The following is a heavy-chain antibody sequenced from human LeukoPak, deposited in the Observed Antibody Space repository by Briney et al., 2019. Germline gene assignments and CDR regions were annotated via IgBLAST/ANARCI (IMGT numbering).Heavy chain of an antibody. CDR2: IYPGDSNT. D-gene: IGHD3-22*01. CDR1: GYSFANSW. CDR3: ATARAVYDTSGDYAYYFDY. J-gene: IGHJ4*02. Sequence: GESLKISCKGSGYSFANSWIAWVRQMPGTGLEWMGIIYPGDSNTYYSPSFQGQVSISADRSITTAYLQWSSLKASDTAMYFCATARAVYDTSGDYAYYFDYWGQGILVTASS. V-gene: IGHV5-51*01.